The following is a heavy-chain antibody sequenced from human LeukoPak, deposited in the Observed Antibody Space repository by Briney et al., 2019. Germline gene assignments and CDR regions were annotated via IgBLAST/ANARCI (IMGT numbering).Heavy chain of an antibody. D-gene: IGHD6-19*01. J-gene: IGHJ3*02. CDR2: IYTSGNT. CDR1: GGSINSCY. Sequence: SETLSLTCTVSGGSINSCYWSWIRQPAGKGLEWIGRIYTSGNTNYNPSLKSRVTLSVDTSKNQFSLRLTSVTAADTAVYYCARKGISAVAGAFDIWGQGTMVTVSS. CDR3: ARKGISAVAGAFDI. V-gene: IGHV4-4*07.